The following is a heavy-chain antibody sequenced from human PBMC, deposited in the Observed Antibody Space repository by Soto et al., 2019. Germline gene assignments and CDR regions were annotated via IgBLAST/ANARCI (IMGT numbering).Heavy chain of an antibody. CDR2: IFYNGDT. V-gene: IGHV4-30-4*06. J-gene: IGHJ4*02. Sequence: CCLKWLRQHPGKGLEWIGSIFYNGDTSYNPSLKSRLNISIDTSKNQFSLSLRSVTASVTALYFCPRAGRLRSLVCWGQGHVVTVS. D-gene: IGHD4-17*01. CDR1: CC. CDR3: PRAGRLRSLVC.